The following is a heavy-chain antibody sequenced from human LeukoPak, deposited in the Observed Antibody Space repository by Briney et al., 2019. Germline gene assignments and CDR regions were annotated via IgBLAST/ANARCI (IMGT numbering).Heavy chain of an antibody. CDR3: ARGSPGIAAAGTYGY. CDR1: GGTFSSYA. CDR2: IIPIFGTA. J-gene: IGHJ4*02. Sequence: GASVKVSCKASGGTFSSYAISWVRQAPGQGLEWMGGIIPIFGTANYAQKFQGRVTITADESTSTAYMELSSLRSEDTAVYYCARGSPGIAAAGTYGYWGQGTLVTVSS. V-gene: IGHV1-69*13. D-gene: IGHD6-13*01.